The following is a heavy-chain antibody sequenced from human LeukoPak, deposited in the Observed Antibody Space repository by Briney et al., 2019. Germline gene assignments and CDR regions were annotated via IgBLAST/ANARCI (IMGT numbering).Heavy chain of an antibody. CDR2: ISGSGGSI. CDR3: AKDVSYDSSGYFVY. J-gene: IGHJ4*02. V-gene: IGHV3-23*01. Sequence: PGGSLRLSCAASGFTFSSYAMSWVRQAPGKGLEWVSAISGSGGSIYYADSVKGRFTISRDNSKNTLYLQMNSLRAEDTAVYYCAKDVSYDSSGYFVYWGQGTLVTVSS. CDR1: GFTFSSYA. D-gene: IGHD3-22*01.